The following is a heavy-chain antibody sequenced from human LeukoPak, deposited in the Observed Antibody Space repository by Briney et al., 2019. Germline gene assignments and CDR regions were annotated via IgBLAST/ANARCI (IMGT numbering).Heavy chain of an antibody. V-gene: IGHV3-7*01. CDR1: GFTFSTYW. J-gene: IGHJ6*03. Sequence: GGSLRLSCAASGFTFSTYWMSWVRQAPGKGLEWVANMKQDGSEKYYVDSVKGRFTISRDNAKNSLYLQMNSLRAEDTAVYYCARGRFDSSGYYYVGYYYMDVWGKGTTVTVSS. CDR2: MKQDGSEK. D-gene: IGHD3-22*01. CDR3: ARGRFDSSGYYYVGYYYMDV.